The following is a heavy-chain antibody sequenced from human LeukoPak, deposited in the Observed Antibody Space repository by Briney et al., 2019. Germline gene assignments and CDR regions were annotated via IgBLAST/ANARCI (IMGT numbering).Heavy chain of an antibody. CDR1: GYTFTSYA. D-gene: IGHD5-24*01. CDR3: ARVDETNAFDI. Sequence: GASVKVSCKASGYTFTSYALHWVRQAPGQRLEWMGWINAGNGDTKYSQKFQGRVTTTRDTSASTAYMELSSLRSKDTAVYYCARVDETNAFDIWGQGTMVTVSS. CDR2: INAGNGDT. J-gene: IGHJ3*02. V-gene: IGHV1-3*01.